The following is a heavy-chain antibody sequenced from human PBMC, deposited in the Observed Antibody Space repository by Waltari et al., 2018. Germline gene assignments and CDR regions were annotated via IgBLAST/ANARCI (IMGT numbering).Heavy chain of an antibody. D-gene: IGHD2-2*01. CDR2: INHSGST. J-gene: IGHJ6*02. CDR3: ARDRGRVPAATRHYYYYGMDV. CDR1: GGSFSGYY. V-gene: IGHV4-34*01. Sequence: QVQLQQWGAGLLKRSEPLSLTCAVYGGSFSGYYWSCIRHPPGKGLEWIGEINHSGSTNYNPSLKSRVTISVDTSKNQFSLKLSSVTAEDTAVYYCARDRGRVPAATRHYYYYGMDVWGQGTTVTVSS.